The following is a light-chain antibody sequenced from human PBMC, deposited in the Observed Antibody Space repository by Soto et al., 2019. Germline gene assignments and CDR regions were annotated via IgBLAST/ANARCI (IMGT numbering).Light chain of an antibody. CDR1: SSGVGVSNY. Sequence: QSVLTQPRSVSGSPGQSVTISCTGTSSGVGVSNYVSWYRQHPGKAPKLMIFDVNKRPSGVPDRFSGSKSGSTASLTISGLQAEDEADYYCCSFAGSYTSYVFGTGTKV. CDR3: CSFAGSYTSYV. J-gene: IGLJ1*01. CDR2: DVN. V-gene: IGLV2-11*01.